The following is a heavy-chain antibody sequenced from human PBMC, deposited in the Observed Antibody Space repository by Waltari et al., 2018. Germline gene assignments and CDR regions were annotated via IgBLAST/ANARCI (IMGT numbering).Heavy chain of an antibody. J-gene: IGHJ3*02. Sequence: EVQLVESGGGLVQPGRSLRLSCTASGFTFGDYAMSWFRQAPGKGLEWVGFIRSKAYGGTTEYAASVKGRFTISRDDSKSIAYLQMNSLKTEDTAVYYCTRADCTNGVCSGVFDIWGQGTMVTISS. D-gene: IGHD2-8*01. CDR1: GFTFGDYA. CDR3: TRADCTNGVCSGVFDI. V-gene: IGHV3-49*03. CDR2: IRSKAYGGTT.